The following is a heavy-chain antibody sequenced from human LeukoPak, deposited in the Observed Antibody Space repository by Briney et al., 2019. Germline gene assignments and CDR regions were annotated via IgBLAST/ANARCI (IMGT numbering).Heavy chain of an antibody. CDR2: ISYDGSNK. Sequence: GRSLRLSSAASGFTFSSYGMHWVRQAPGKGLEWVAVISYDGSNKYYADSVKGRFTISRDNSKNTLYLQMNSLRAEDTAVYYCAKVFSPWGQGTLVTVSS. V-gene: IGHV3-30*18. CDR1: GFTFSSYG. CDR3: AKVFSP. J-gene: IGHJ5*02.